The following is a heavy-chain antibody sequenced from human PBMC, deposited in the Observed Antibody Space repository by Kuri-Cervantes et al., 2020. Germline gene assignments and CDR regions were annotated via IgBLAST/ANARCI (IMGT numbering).Heavy chain of an antibody. D-gene: IGHD3-22*01. V-gene: IGHV4-34*01. J-gene: IGHJ6*03. CDR2: ISHLGNT. Sequence: SETLSLTCAVYGGSFTGYYWNWRRQSPGTGLEWIGDISHLGNTNYNPSLKSRVTISEVTSRSQFSLKLSSVTVADTAVYYCARGFEDSDGYYLTAYYYYYMDVWGKGTTVTVSS. CDR1: GGSFTGYY. CDR3: ARGFEDSDGYYLTAYYYYYMDV.